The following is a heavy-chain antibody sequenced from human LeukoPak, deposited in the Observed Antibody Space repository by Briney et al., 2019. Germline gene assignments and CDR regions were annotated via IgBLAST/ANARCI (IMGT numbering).Heavy chain of an antibody. CDR2: IKQDGSEK. Sequence: GGSLRLSCAASGFTFSSYWMSWVRQAPGKGLEWVANIKQDGSEKYYVDSVKGRFTISRDNAKNSLYLQMNSLRAEDTAVYYCARDRWEALASTPYYYYYYYMDVWGKGTTVTVSS. J-gene: IGHJ6*03. CDR3: ARDRWEALASTPYYYYYYYMDV. CDR1: GFTFSSYW. V-gene: IGHV3-7*03. D-gene: IGHD1-26*01.